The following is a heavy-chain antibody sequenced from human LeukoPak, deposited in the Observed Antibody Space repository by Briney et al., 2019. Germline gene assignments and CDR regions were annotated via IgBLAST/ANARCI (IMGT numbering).Heavy chain of an antibody. D-gene: IGHD2-2*01. CDR1: GGSISSGDYY. J-gene: IGHJ5*02. V-gene: IGHV4-30-4*01. Sequence: PSETLSLTCTVSGGSISSGDYYWSWIRQPPGKGLEWIGYIYYSGSTYYNPSLKSRVTISVDTSKNQFSLKLSSVTAADTAVYYCARVIPAAIFAVDWFDPWGQGTLVTVSS. CDR3: ARVIPAAIFAVDWFDP. CDR2: IYYSGST.